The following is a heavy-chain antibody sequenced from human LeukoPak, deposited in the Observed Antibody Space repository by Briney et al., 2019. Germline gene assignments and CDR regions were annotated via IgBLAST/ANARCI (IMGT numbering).Heavy chain of an antibody. V-gene: IGHV3-30*18. CDR1: GFTFSSYG. Sequence: GGSLRLSCAASGFTFSSYGMHWVRQAPGKGLEWVAVISYDGSNKYYADSVKGRFTISRDNSKNTLYLQMNSLRAEDTAVYYCAKDREGATSGDYWGQGTLVTVSS. D-gene: IGHD1-26*01. CDR2: ISYDGSNK. CDR3: AKDREGATSGDY. J-gene: IGHJ4*02.